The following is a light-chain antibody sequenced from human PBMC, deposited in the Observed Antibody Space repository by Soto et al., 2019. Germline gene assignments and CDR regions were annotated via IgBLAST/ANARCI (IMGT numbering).Light chain of an antibody. V-gene: IGLV1-47*01. CDR2: RNN. J-gene: IGLJ3*02. CDR3: AAWDDSLSGWV. CDR1: SSNIGSNY. Sequence: QSVLTQPPSASGTPGQRVTISCSGSSSNIGSNYVYWYQQLPGTAPKLLIYRNNQRPSGVPYRFSCSKSGTYASLAISGLRSEDEADYYCAAWDDSLSGWVFGGGTKLTVL.